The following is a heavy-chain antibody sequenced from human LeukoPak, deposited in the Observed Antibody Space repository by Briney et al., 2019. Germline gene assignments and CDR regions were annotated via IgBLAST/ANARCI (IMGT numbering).Heavy chain of an antibody. CDR3: AKDRTYYDFWSGYVTFDY. J-gene: IGHJ4*02. CDR1: GFTFSSYA. Sequence: GGSLRLSCAASGFTFSSYAMSWVRQAPGNGLEWVSAISGSGGSTYYADSVKGRFTISRDNSKNTLYLQMNSLRAEDTAVYYCAKDRTYYDFWSGYVTFDYWGQGTLVTVSS. V-gene: IGHV3-23*01. CDR2: ISGSGGST. D-gene: IGHD3-3*01.